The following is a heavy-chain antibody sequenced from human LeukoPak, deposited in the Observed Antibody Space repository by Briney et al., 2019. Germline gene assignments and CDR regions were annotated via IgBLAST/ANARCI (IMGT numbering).Heavy chain of an antibody. V-gene: IGHV3-21*01. CDR2: ISSSSSYI. J-gene: IGHJ4*02. D-gene: IGHD6-19*01. Sequence: GGSLRLSCAASGFTFSSYSMNWVRQAPGKGLEWVSSISSSSSYIYYADSVKGRFTISRDNAKNSLYLQMNSLRAGDTAVYYCATSVAGTMFDYWGQGTLVTVSS. CDR3: ATSVAGTMFDY. CDR1: GFTFSSYS.